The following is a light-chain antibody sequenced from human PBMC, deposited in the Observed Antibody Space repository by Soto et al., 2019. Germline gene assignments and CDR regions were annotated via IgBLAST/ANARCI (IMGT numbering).Light chain of an antibody. CDR1: SSDVGGYNY. CDR3: SSYTISSPLV. Sequence: QSALTQPASVSGSPGQSIIISCTGTSSDVGGYNYVSWYQHHPGKAPKLMIYEVTNRPSGVSNRFSGSKSGNTASLTISGLQAEDEADYYCSSYTISSPLVFGGGTKLTVL. CDR2: EVT. V-gene: IGLV2-14*01. J-gene: IGLJ3*02.